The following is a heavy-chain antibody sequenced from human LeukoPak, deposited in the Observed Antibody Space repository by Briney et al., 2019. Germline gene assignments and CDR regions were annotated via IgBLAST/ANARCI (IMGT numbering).Heavy chain of an antibody. V-gene: IGHV1-69*13. D-gene: IGHD5-12*01. CDR2: IIPIFGTA. CDR3: TRDAGIVATAN. J-gene: IGHJ4*02. Sequence: ASVKVSCKASGGTFSSYAISWVRQAPGQGLEWMGGIIPIFGTANYAQKFQGRVTITADESTSTAYMELSSLRSEDTAVYYCTRDAGIVATANWGQGTLVTVSS. CDR1: GGTFSSYA.